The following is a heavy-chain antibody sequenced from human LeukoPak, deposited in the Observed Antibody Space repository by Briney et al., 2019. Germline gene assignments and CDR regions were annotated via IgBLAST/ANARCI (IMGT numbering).Heavy chain of an antibody. Sequence: PSETLSLTCTVSGGSISSGGYYWSWIRQPPGKGLEWIGYIYHSGSTNYNPSLKSRVTISVDKSKNQFSLKLSSVTAADTAVYYCGSSSWYDAFDIWGQGTMVTVSS. CDR2: IYHSGST. CDR1: GGSISSGGYY. J-gene: IGHJ3*02. V-gene: IGHV4-30-2*01. D-gene: IGHD6-13*01. CDR3: GSSSWYDAFDI.